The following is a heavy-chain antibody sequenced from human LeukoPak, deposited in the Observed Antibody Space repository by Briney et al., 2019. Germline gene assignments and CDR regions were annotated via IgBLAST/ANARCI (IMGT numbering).Heavy chain of an antibody. D-gene: IGHD3-3*01. J-gene: IGHJ3*02. Sequence: GGSLRLSCAASGLTFSSYWMSWVRQAPGKGLEWVANIKQDGSEKYYVDSVKGRFTISRDNAKNSLYLQMNSLRAEDTAVYYCAVLWSGYSWAFDIWGQGTMVTVSS. V-gene: IGHV3-7*01. CDR1: GLTFSSYW. CDR3: AVLWSGYSWAFDI. CDR2: IKQDGSEK.